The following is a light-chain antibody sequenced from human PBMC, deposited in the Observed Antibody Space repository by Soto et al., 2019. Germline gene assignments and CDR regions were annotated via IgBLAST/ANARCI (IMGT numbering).Light chain of an antibody. CDR1: SSNIGSNT. CDR3: AAWDGSLKAVV. Sequence: QLVLTQSPSASGTPGQRVTISCSGSSSNIGSNTVNWYQQLPGTAPKLLIYSHNQRPSGVPDRFSGSKSGTSASLAISGLQSEDEADYYCAAWDGSLKAVVFGGGTKLTVL. J-gene: IGLJ2*01. V-gene: IGLV1-44*01. CDR2: SHN.